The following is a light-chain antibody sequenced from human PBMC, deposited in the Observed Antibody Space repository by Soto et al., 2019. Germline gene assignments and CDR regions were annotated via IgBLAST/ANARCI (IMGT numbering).Light chain of an antibody. Sequence: EIVMTHAPATLSVSPGERATLSCRASQSVSSNLAWYQQKPGQAPRLLIYGASTRATDIPAKFSGSGSGTEFTLTISSLQSEDFAVYYCQQYNIWPPITFGQGTRLEIK. CDR2: GAS. V-gene: IGKV3-15*01. CDR1: QSVSSN. J-gene: IGKJ5*01. CDR3: QQYNIWPPIT.